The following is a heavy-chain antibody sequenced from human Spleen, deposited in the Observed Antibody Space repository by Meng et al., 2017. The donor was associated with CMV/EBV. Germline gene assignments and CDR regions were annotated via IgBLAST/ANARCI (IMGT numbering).Heavy chain of an antibody. CDR2: ISSSSSYI. CDR3: ARKPSGWWFDP. Sequence: GESLKISCAASGFTFSDYYMNWVRQAPGKGLEWVSSISSSSSYIYYADSVKGRFTISRDNAKNSLYLQMNSLRAEDTAVYYCARKPSGWWFDPWGQGTLVTVSS. D-gene: IGHD6-25*01. CDR1: GFTFSDYY. V-gene: IGHV3-21*01. J-gene: IGHJ5*02.